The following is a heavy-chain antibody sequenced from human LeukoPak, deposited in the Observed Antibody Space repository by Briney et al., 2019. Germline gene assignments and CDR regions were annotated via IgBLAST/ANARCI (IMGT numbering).Heavy chain of an antibody. J-gene: IGHJ4*02. CDR3: AKEAGYYDSSGYYYGYFDY. D-gene: IGHD3-22*01. V-gene: IGHV3-23*01. Sequence: GGSLRLSCAASGFTFSSYAMSLVRQAPGKGLERVSTISGSGGSTYYADSVKGRFTISRDNSKNTLYLQMNSLRAEDTAVYYCAKEAGYYDSSGYYYGYFDYWGQGTLVTVSS. CDR2: ISGSGGST. CDR1: GFTFSSYA.